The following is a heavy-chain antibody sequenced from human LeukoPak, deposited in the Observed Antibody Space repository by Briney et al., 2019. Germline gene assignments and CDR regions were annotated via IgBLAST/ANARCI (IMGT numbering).Heavy chain of an antibody. CDR2: IKSDGRST. J-gene: IGHJ4*02. D-gene: IGHD2-8*02. V-gene: IGHV3-74*01. Sequence: GGSLRLSCAASEFTFSNYGIHWVRQAPGKGLVWVSRIKSDGRSTGYADSVKGRFTISRDNAKNTLYLQMDSLRDEDTAVYYCAREEYPGGSDHWGQGTLVTVSS. CDR3: AREEYPGGSDH. CDR1: EFTFSNYG.